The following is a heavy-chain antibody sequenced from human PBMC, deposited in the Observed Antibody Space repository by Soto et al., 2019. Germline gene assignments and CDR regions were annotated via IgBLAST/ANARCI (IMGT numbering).Heavy chain of an antibody. D-gene: IGHD3-3*01. J-gene: IGHJ5*02. CDR3: ARGQRFSDWFDP. V-gene: IGHV4-4*07. Sequence: SETLSLTCSVSGGTISGYYWTWIRQPAGKGLEWIGRIYSSGNTEYNPSLQSRVTMSLDTSNNQFSLRLTSVTAADTAVYYCARGQRFSDWFDPWGQGTLVTVSS. CDR1: GGTISGYY. CDR2: IYSSGNT.